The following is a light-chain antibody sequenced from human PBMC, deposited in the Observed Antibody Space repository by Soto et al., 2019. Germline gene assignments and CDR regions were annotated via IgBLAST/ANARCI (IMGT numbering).Light chain of an antibody. CDR1: QSLLHITGETF. J-gene: IGKJ1*01. CDR3: QQYYNYWT. CDR2: EVS. Sequence: DVVMTQTPLSLSVAPGQPASISCKSSQSLLHITGETFLFWYLQKPGQSPQLLIYEVSTRVSGVPDRFSGSGSGTDFTLEISRVETDDFATYYCQQYYNYWTFGHGTKVDIK. V-gene: IGKV2-29*03.